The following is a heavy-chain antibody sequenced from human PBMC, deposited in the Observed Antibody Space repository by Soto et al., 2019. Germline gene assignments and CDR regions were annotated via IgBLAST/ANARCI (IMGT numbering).Heavy chain of an antibody. V-gene: IGHV1-3*01. CDR3: ARGNSGAFDI. CDR1: GYTLTTYS. CDR2: MNPLNGDT. D-gene: IGHD6-19*01. J-gene: IGHJ3*02. Sequence: ASVKVSCKASGYTLTTYSMHWVRQAPGQRLEWMGWMNPLNGDTKYSQRFQGRLTIIRDTSASTAYKELSSLRSEDTAIYYCARGNSGAFDIWGQGTMVTVSS.